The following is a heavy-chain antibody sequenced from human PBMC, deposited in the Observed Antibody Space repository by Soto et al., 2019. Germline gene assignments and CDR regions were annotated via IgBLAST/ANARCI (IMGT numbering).Heavy chain of an antibody. D-gene: IGHD6-13*01. Sequence: QVQLVESGGGVVQPGRSLRLSCAASGFTFINYGMHWVRQAPGKGLEWVAVIWYDGSNKYYADSVKGRFTISRDNSKNTLYLQMNSLRVEDTAVHYCARGGSSSWYLRWFDPWGQGTLVTVSS. CDR1: GFTFINYG. CDR3: ARGGSSSWYLRWFDP. CDR2: IWYDGSNK. V-gene: IGHV3-33*01. J-gene: IGHJ5*02.